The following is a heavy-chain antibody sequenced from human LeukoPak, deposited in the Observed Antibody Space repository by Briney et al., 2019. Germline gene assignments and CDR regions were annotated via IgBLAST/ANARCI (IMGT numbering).Heavy chain of an antibody. J-gene: IGHJ4*02. CDR1: GFTFSSYS. CDR2: ISSSSSTI. CDR3: AREEFPYDSSSSYYFDY. V-gene: IGHV3-48*01. Sequence: GGSLRLSCAASGFTFSSYSMNWVRQAPGKGLEWASYISSSSSTIYYADSVKGRFTISRDNAKNSLYLQMNSLRAEDTAVYYCAREEFPYDSSSSYYFDYWGQGTLVTVSS. D-gene: IGHD6-6*01.